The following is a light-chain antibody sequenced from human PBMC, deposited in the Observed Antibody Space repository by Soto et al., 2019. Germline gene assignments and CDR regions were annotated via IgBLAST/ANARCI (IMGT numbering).Light chain of an antibody. Sequence: DIQMTQSPSSLSASVGDRVTIACQSSHDVSRNLNWFQQKPGEAPKLLIYDASSLERGVPARFSASGSGTDFTFTISSLQAEDVATYYWQQYNSMLSFGGGTEIELK. CDR2: DAS. V-gene: IGKV1-33*01. J-gene: IGKJ4*01. CDR1: HDVSRN. CDR3: QQYNSMLS.